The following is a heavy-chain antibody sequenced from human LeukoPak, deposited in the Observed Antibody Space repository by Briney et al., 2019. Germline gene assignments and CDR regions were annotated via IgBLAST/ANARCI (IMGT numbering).Heavy chain of an antibody. CDR1: GGSFSGYY. CDR3: AKYGGSGWVIDY. V-gene: IGHV4-34*01. J-gene: IGHJ4*02. CDR2: INHSGST. Sequence: KASETLSLTCAVYGGSFSGYYWSWIRPPPGKGLEWIGEINHSGSTNYNPSLKSRVTISVDTSKNQFSLKLSSVTAADTAVYFCAKYGGSGWVIDYWGQGTLVTVSS. D-gene: IGHD6-19*01.